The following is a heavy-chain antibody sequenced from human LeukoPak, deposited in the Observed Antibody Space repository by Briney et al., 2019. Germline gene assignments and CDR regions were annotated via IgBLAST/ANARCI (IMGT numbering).Heavy chain of an antibody. V-gene: IGHV3-23*01. CDR3: AKEKPLDIVVVVAARRWFDP. CDR1: GFTFSSYA. J-gene: IGHJ5*02. Sequence: PGGSLRLSCAASGFTFSSYAMSWVRQAPGQGLEWVSAISGSGGSTYYADSVKGRFTISRDNSKNTMYLQMNSLRAEDTAVYYCAKEKPLDIVVVVAARRWFDPWGQGTLVTVSS. D-gene: IGHD2-15*01. CDR2: ISGSGGST.